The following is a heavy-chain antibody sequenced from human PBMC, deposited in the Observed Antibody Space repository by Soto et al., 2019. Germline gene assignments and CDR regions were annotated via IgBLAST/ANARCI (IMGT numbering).Heavy chain of an antibody. CDR1: GYTFTSYY. V-gene: IGHV1-46*01. Sequence: ASVKVSCKASGYTFTSYYIHWVRQAPGQGLEWMGIINPSGGSTSYAQKFQGRVTMTRDTSTSTVYMELSSLRSEDTAVYYCAREKTGTGYYYGMDVWGQVPTVTFSS. D-gene: IGHD1-1*01. CDR2: INPSGGST. CDR3: AREKTGTGYYYGMDV. J-gene: IGHJ6*02.